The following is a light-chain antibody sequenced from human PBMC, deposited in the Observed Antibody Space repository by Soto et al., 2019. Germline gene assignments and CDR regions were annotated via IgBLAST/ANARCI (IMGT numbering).Light chain of an antibody. V-gene: IGKV3-15*01. Sequence: EIVMTQSPATLSVSPGERATLSCRASQSVSSNLAWYQQKPGQTPRLLISGASTRATGIPARFSGSGSGTEFTHTISSLQSEDFAVYYCQQYNKWPPLTFGGGTKVEIK. CDR2: GAS. CDR1: QSVSSN. CDR3: QQYNKWPPLT. J-gene: IGKJ4*01.